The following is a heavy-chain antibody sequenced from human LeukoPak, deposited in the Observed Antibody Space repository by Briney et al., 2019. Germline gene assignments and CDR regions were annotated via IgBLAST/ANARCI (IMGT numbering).Heavy chain of an antibody. CDR3: ARVEMATKPTYYFDY. V-gene: IGHV5-51*01. CDR2: IYPGDSYT. J-gene: IGHJ4*02. D-gene: IGHD5-24*01. CDR1: GYSFTSYW. Sequence: GESLKISCKGSGYSFTSYWIGWVRQMPGKGLEWMGIIYPGDSYTIYNPSFQGQVTISADKSISTAYLQWSSLEASDTAIYYCARVEMATKPTYYFDYWGQGTLVTVSS.